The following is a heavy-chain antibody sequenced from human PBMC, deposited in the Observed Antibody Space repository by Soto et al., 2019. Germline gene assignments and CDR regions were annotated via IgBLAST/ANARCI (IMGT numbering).Heavy chain of an antibody. CDR2: ISGSGGST. J-gene: IGHJ4*02. Sequence: RGSLRLSCAASGFTFSSYAMSWVRQAPGKGLEWVSAISGSGGSTYYADSVKGRFTISRDNSKNTLYLQMNSLRAEDKDVYYCATEGLKYGGNKHHFDYWRQANLVNVSS. D-gene: IGHD4-17*01. CDR3: ATEGLKYGGNKHHFDY. V-gene: IGHV3-23*01. CDR1: GFTFSSYA.